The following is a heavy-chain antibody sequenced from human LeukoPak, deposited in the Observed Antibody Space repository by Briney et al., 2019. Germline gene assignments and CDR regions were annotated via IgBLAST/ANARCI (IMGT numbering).Heavy chain of an antibody. V-gene: IGHV3-23*01. CDR2: ISGSGGST. Sequence: GGSLRLSCAASGFTFSSYSMNWVRQAPGKGQEWVSAISGSGGSTYYADSVKGRFTISRDNSKNTLYLQMNSLRAEDTAVYYCARELGGYGVFDYWGQGTLVTVSS. CDR1: GFTFSSYS. D-gene: IGHD1-26*01. J-gene: IGHJ4*02. CDR3: ARELGGYGVFDY.